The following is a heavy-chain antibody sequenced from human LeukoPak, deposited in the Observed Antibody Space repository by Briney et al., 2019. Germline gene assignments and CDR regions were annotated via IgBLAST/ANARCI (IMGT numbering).Heavy chain of an antibody. D-gene: IGHD4-17*01. CDR2: INQEGNDK. CDR3: ARDRLRSTTVTTCLGY. V-gene: IGHV3-7*01. J-gene: IGHJ4*02. Sequence: GGSLRLSCVASGFTFRNYWMTWVRQAPGKGLEWVANINQEGNDKYYVDSVKGRFTISRDNTKNSLFLQMNSLRAEDTAVYYCARDRLRSTTVTTCLGYWGQGTLVTVSS. CDR1: GFTFRNYW.